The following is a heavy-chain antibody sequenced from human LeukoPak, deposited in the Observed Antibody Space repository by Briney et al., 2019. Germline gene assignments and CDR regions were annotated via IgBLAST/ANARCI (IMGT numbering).Heavy chain of an antibody. J-gene: IGHJ4*02. CDR3: ARGLAWAFDY. CDR2: IKQDGSVK. V-gene: IGHV3-7*03. CDR1: GFTFSNYW. Sequence: GGSLRLSCAASGFTFSNYWMTWVRQAPGKGLEWVANIKQDGSVKYYVDSVKGRFTISRDSAKNSLYLQMNSLRAEDTAMYYCARGLAWAFDYWGQGTLVTVSS. D-gene: IGHD7-27*01.